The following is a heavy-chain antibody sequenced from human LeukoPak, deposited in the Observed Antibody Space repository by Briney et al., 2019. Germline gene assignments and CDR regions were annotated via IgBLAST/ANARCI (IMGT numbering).Heavy chain of an antibody. J-gene: IGHJ4*02. V-gene: IGHV3-30*04. CDR3: ARDFTGTFCIDY. D-gene: IGHD2-8*02. Sequence: GRSLRLSCAASGFTFSSYAMHWARQAPGKGLEWVAVILQDGRNQNYADSVKGRFTISRDNSKNTLYLQMNSLRDEDTAVYYCARDFTGTFCIDYWGQGNLVTVSS. CDR2: ILQDGRNQ. CDR1: GFTFSSYA.